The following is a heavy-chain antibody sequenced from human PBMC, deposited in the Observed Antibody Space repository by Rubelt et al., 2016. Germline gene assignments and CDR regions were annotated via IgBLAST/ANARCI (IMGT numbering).Heavy chain of an antibody. D-gene: IGHD3-3*01. J-gene: IGHJ5*02. V-gene: IGHV1-46*01. CDR3: ARSPRYDFEDNGFDP. CDR2: INPSGGST. Sequence: QVQLVQSGAEVKKPGASVKVSCKASGYTFTSYYMHWVRQAPGQGLEWMGIINPSGGSTSYAQKCEGRVTMTRDTSTSTVYMELSSLRSEDTAVYYCARSPRYDFEDNGFDPWGQGTLVTVSS. CDR1: GYTFTSYY.